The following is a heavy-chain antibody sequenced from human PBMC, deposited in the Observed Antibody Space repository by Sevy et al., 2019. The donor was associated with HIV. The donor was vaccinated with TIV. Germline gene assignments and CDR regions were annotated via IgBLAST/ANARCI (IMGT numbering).Heavy chain of an antibody. CDR2: IYYSWST. CDR3: ARFFVVPAAIWSTDNWFDP. J-gene: IGHJ5*02. CDR1: GGSISSGGYY. Sequence: SETLSLTCTVSGGSISSGGYYWSWIRQHPGKGLEWIGYIYYSWSTYYDPSLKSRVTISVDTSKNQFSLKLSSVTAADTAVYYCARFFVVPAAIWSTDNWFDPWGQGTLVTVSS. V-gene: IGHV4-31*03. D-gene: IGHD2-2*02.